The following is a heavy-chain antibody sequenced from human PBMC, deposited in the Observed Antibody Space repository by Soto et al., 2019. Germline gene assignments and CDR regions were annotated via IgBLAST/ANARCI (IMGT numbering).Heavy chain of an antibody. CDR3: AKSILSGPGYYYGMYV. D-gene: IGHD3-9*01. CDR1: GFTFSSYV. CDR2: ISGSGGST. J-gene: IGHJ6*02. V-gene: IGHV3-23*01. Sequence: GGSLRLSCAASGFTFSSYVMSWVRQAPGKGLEWVSAISGSGGSTSYPDSVKGRFTISRDNSKNTLYLQMNSLRAEDTALYYCAKSILSGPGYYYGMYVWGEGTTVTVAS.